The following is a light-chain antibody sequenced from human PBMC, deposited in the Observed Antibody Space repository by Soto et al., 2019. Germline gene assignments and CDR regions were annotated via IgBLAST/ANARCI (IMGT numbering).Light chain of an antibody. J-gene: IGKJ2*01. V-gene: IGKV3-20*01. CDR3: RQYGSSPSYT. CDR1: QSVSSSSY. Sequence: EIVLTQSPGTLSLSPGERATLSCRASQSVSSSSYLAWYQQKPGQAPRLLIYGASRRATGIPDRFSGSGSATGFTLTISRLEPDDFAVYYCRQYGSSPSYTFGQGTKLEIK. CDR2: GAS.